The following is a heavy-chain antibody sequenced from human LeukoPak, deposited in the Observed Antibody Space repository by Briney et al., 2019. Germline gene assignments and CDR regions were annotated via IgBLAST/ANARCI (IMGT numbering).Heavy chain of an antibody. J-gene: IGHJ4*02. D-gene: IGHD6-13*01. Sequence: GRSLRLSCAASGFTFRSYGMHWVRQAPGRGLEWVAVIWYEGSDKHYADSVKGRFTISRDNSKNTLYPQLNSLRAEDTAVYYCARGSSSWYYFDYWGQGTLVTVSS. V-gene: IGHV3-33*01. CDR3: ARGSSSWYYFDY. CDR2: IWYEGSDK. CDR1: GFTFRSYG.